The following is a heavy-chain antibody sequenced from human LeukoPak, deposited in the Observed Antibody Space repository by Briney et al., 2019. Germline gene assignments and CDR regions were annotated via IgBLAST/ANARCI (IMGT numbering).Heavy chain of an antibody. D-gene: IGHD2-15*01. CDR1: GYTFSNYY. CDR2: INPSGGST. CDR3: ARDRVFGGYVDY. V-gene: IGHV1-46*01. Sequence: ASVKVSCKASGYTFSNYYIHWVRQAPGQGLEWMGLINPSGGSTDYAQQFQGRVTMDRDTSTSTVCMELSSLRSEDTAVYHCARDRVFGGYVDYWGQGTLVTVSS. J-gene: IGHJ4*02.